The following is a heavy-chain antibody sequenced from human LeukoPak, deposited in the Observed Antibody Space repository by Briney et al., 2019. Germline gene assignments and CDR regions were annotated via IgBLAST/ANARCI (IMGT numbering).Heavy chain of an antibody. CDR1: GGSISGSSYY. CDR3: ARDQGQQLVWGAFDI. Sequence: SETLSLTCTVSGGSISGSSYYWGWIRQPPGKGLEWIGSIYYSGSTYYNPSLKSRVTISVDTSKNQFSLKLSSVTAADTAVYYCARDQGQQLVWGAFDIWGQGTMVTVSS. V-gene: IGHV4-39*07. CDR2: IYYSGST. D-gene: IGHD6-13*01. J-gene: IGHJ3*02.